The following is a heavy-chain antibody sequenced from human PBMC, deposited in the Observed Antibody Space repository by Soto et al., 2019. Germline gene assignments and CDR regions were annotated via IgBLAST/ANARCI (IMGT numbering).Heavy chain of an antibody. J-gene: IGHJ4*02. V-gene: IGHV1-69*13. Sequence: SVKVSCKASGGTFSSYAISWVRQAPGQGLEWMGGIIPIFGTANYAQKFQGRVTITADESTSTAYMELSSLRSEDTAVYYCARAVTMILVFDSWGQGTLVTVSS. CDR1: GGTFSSYA. CDR2: IIPIFGTA. D-gene: IGHD3-22*01. CDR3: ARAVTMILVFDS.